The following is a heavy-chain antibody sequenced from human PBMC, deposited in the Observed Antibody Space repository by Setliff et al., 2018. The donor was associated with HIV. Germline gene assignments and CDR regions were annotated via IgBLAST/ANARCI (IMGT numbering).Heavy chain of an antibody. D-gene: IGHD3-9*01. CDR2: IKSKTDGGTT. CDR1: GFTFDDYA. CDR3: TTDIFALGDH. V-gene: IGHV3-15*01. J-gene: IGHJ4*03. Sequence: PGGSLRLSCAASGFTFDDYAMHWVRQAPGKGLAWVGRIKSKTDGGTTDYAAPVKGRFTFSRDDSRNSVFLQMRGLKTDDTAVYYCTTDIFALGDHWGHGTLVTVSS.